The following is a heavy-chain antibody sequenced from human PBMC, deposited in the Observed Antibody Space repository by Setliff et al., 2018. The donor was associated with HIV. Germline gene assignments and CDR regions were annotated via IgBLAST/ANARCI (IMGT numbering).Heavy chain of an antibody. J-gene: IGHJ4*02. CDR1: GYTFTDYF. D-gene: IGHD2-8*01. V-gene: IGHV1-2*02. CDR3: ARQFSNSLDY. CDR2: IHPNSSGT. Sequence: ASVKVSCKTSGYTFTDYFMHWVRQAPGQGLEWMGWIHPNSSGTVYAQKFQGRVTMTRDTSIGTAYMALSRLRSDDTAVYYCARQFSNSLDYWGQGALVTVSS.